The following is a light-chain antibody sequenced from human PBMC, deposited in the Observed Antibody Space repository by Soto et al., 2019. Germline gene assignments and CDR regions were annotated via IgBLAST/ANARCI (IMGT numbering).Light chain of an antibody. CDR1: QSISSW. Sequence: DIQMTQSPSTLSASVGDRVTITCRASQSISSWLAWYQQKPGKAPKLLIYDASSLESGVPSRFSGSGSGTEITLTISSLQPDDLATYYRQQYNSYSWTFGQGTKLDFK. V-gene: IGKV1-5*01. CDR3: QQYNSYSWT. J-gene: IGKJ1*01. CDR2: DAS.